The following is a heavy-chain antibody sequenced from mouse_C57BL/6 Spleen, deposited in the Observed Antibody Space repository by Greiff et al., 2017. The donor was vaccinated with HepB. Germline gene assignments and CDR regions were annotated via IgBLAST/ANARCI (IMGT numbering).Heavy chain of an antibody. CDR1: GYAFSSSW. J-gene: IGHJ2*01. CDR2: IYPGDGDT. D-gene: IGHD2-2*01. CDR3: AREGLRRLFDY. Sequence: QVQLQQSGPELVKPGASVKISCKASGYAFSSSWMNWVKQRPGKGLEWIGRIYPGDGDTNYNGKFKGKATLTADKSSSTAYMQLSSLTSEDSAVYFCAREGLRRLFDYWGQGTTLTVSS. V-gene: IGHV1-82*01.